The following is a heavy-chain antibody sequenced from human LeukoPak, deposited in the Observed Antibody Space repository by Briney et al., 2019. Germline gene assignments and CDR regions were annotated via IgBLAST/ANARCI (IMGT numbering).Heavy chain of an antibody. D-gene: IGHD3-22*01. CDR3: ARAYYYDSSGYLPDY. J-gene: IGHJ4*02. CDR2: IYTSGST. CDR1: GGSISSYY. V-gene: IGHV4-4*07. Sequence: NPSETLSLTCTVSGGSISSYYWSWIRQPAGKGLEWIGRIYTSGSTNYNPSLKSRVTMSVDTSKNQFSLKLSSVTAADTAVYYCARAYYYDSSGYLPDYWGQGTLVTVSS.